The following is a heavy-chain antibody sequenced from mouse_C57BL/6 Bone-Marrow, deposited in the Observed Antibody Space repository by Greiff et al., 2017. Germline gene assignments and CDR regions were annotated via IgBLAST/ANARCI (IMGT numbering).Heavy chain of an antibody. CDR1: GYSFTGYY. D-gene: IGHD3-2*02. J-gene: IGHJ4*01. CDR3: ARSSSGPGAMDY. Sequence: EVKLQESGPELVKPGASVKISCKASGYSFTGYYMNWVKQSPEKSLEWIGEINPSTGGTTYNQKFKAKATLTVDKSSSTAYMQLKSLTSEDSAVYYCARSSSGPGAMDYWGQGTSVTVSS. CDR2: INPSTGGT. V-gene: IGHV1-42*01.